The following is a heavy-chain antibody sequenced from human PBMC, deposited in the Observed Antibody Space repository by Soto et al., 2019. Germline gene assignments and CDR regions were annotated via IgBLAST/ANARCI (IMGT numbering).Heavy chain of an antibody. V-gene: IGHV1-2*02. J-gene: IGHJ5*02. Sequence: GASVKVSCKASEYSFTGHYLHLVRQAPGQGREWMGWIDPKSGDTNYAQKFQDRVTMTRDTSSSTAYMDLSRLRSDDTAVYYCARDYDKSGYDYFDPWGQGSLVTVSS. CDR3: ARDYDKSGYDYFDP. CDR1: EYSFTGHY. CDR2: IDPKSGDT. D-gene: IGHD3-22*01.